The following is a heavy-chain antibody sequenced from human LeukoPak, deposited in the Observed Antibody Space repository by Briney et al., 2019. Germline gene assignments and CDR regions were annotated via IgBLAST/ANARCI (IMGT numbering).Heavy chain of an antibody. V-gene: IGHV1-2*02. Sequence: GASVKVSCKASGYTFTGYYMHWVRQAPGQGLEWMGWINPNSGGTNYAQKFQGRVTMTRDTSISTAYMELSRLRSDDTAVYYCARVRIIVVAGYYFDYWGQGTLVTVSS. J-gene: IGHJ4*02. CDR1: GYTFTGYY. D-gene: IGHD2-15*01. CDR3: ARVRIIVVAGYYFDY. CDR2: INPNSGGT.